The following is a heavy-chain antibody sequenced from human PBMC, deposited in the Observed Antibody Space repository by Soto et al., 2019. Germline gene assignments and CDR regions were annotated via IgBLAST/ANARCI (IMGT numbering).Heavy chain of an antibody. J-gene: IGHJ5*02. CDR2: ISYDGSNK. Sequence: QSWGSLRLSCAASGFTFRSYGMHWVRQAPGKGLEWVAVISYDGSNKYYADSVKGRFTISRDNSKNTLYLQMNSLRAEDTAVYYCAKDRAPYCSGGSCSAYTWFDPWGQGTLVTVSS. V-gene: IGHV3-30*18. D-gene: IGHD2-15*01. CDR1: GFTFRSYG. CDR3: AKDRAPYCSGGSCSAYTWFDP.